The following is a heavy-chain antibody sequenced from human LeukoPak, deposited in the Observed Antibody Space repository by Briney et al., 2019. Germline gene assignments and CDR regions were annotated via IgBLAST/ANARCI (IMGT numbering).Heavy chain of an antibody. J-gene: IGHJ4*02. CDR3: ARDSYGDANFDS. V-gene: IGHV3-53*01. Sequence: GSLRLSCAASGFTVSSNYMSWVRQAPGKGLEWVSVIYGGGTTYYADSVKGRFTISRDISKNAVYLQMNSLRAEDTAVYYCARDSYGDANFDSWGQGSQVTVSS. CDR1: GFTVSSNY. D-gene: IGHD4-17*01. CDR2: IYGGGTT.